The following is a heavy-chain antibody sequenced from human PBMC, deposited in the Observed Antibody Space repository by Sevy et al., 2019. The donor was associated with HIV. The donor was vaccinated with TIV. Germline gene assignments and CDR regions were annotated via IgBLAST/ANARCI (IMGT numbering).Heavy chain of an antibody. CDR1: GLTVSSNY. Sequence: GGSLRLSCAASGLTVSSNYMSWVRQAPGKGLEWVSTLYSAGSTFYAESVKGRLTISRDTSKNTLYIQMNSLRAEDTAVYYCARDPPKGSRGSWFDTWGQGTLVTVSS. D-gene: IGHD3-10*01. CDR3: ARDPPKGSRGSWFDT. V-gene: IGHV3-53*01. J-gene: IGHJ5*02. CDR2: LYSAGST.